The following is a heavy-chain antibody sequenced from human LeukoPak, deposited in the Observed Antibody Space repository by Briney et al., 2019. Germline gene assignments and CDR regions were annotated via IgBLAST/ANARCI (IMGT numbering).Heavy chain of an antibody. V-gene: IGHV3-21*01. CDR1: ALTFSSYS. CDR3: ARGSGVQVWSSLDY. D-gene: IGHD5-18*01. J-gene: IGHJ4*02. CDR2: ISSSGSYI. Sequence: PGGSLRLSCAASALTFSSYSMNWVRQAPGKGLEWVSSISSSGSYIYYADSLKGRFTISRDNAKNSLHLQMNSLRAEGTAVYYCARGSGVQVWSSLDYWGQGTLVTVSS.